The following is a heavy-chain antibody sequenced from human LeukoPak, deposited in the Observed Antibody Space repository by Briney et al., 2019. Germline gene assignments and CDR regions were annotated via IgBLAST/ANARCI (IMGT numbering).Heavy chain of an antibody. D-gene: IGHD3-10*01. CDR2: INSDGSTT. V-gene: IGHV3-74*01. CDR3: ARENYYGSGSYAFDI. Sequence: GGSLRLSCAASGFTFSSYWMHWVRQAPGKGLVWVSRINSDGSTTNCADSVEGRFTISRDNAKNTLYVQMNSLRVEDTAVYYCARENYYGSGSYAFDIWGQGTLVIVSS. CDR1: GFTFSSYW. J-gene: IGHJ3*02.